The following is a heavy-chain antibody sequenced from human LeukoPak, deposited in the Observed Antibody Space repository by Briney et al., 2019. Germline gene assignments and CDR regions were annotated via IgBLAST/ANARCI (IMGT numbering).Heavy chain of an antibody. D-gene: IGHD3-9*01. Sequence: GASVKVSCKAPGYTFTSYYMHWVRQAPGQGLEWMGIINPSGGSTSYAQKFQGRVTMTRDTSTSTVYMELSSLRSEDTAVYYCAALTDTYYDILTGYSGGDYWGQGTLVTVSS. CDR3: AALTDTYYDILTGYSGGDY. CDR2: INPSGGST. J-gene: IGHJ4*02. CDR1: GYTFTSYY. V-gene: IGHV1-46*03.